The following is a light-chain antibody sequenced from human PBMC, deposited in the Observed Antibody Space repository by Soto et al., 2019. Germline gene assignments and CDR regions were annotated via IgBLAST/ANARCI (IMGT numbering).Light chain of an antibody. V-gene: IGLV2-8*01. CDR1: SRDVGGYNY. CDR2: EVS. CDR3: SSYAGSNTVL. J-gene: IGLJ2*01. Sequence: QSALTQPPSASGSPGQSVSISCTGTSRDVGGYNYVSWYQQHPGKAPKLMIYEVSKRPSGVPDRFSGSKSGNTASLTVSGLQAEYEADYYCSSYAGSNTVLFGGGTQLTVL.